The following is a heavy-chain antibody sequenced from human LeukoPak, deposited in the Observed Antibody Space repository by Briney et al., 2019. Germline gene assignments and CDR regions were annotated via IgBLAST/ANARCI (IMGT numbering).Heavy chain of an antibody. J-gene: IGHJ4*02. D-gene: IGHD1-26*01. CDR1: GVSISGSNW. Sequence: SETLSLTCAVSGVSISGSNWWSWVRQSPGKGLEWIGKIYHRGSTNYNPSLKSRVIISVDKSKNQFSLKLSSVTAADTAMYYCAIDRRASGSYYADWGQGTLVTVSS. CDR3: AIDRRASGSYYAD. CDR2: IYHRGST. V-gene: IGHV4-4*02.